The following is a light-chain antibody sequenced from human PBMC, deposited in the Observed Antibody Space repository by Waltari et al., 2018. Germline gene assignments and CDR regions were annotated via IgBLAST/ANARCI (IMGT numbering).Light chain of an antibody. CDR2: WAS. V-gene: IGKV4-1*01. J-gene: IGKJ4*01. CDR1: QSVLYSSNNKNY. CDR3: QQYYSIPLT. Sequence: DIVMTQSPDSLPLSLGERAPIHCKSSQSVLYSSNNKNYLAWYQQKPGQPPKLLIYWASTRETGVPDRFSGSGSGTDFTLTISSLQAEDVAVYYCQQYYSIPLTFGGGTKVEIK.